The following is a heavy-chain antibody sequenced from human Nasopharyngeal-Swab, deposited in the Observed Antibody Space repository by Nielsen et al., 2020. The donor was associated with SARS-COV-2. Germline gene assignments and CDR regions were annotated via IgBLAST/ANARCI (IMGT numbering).Heavy chain of an antibody. Sequence: GESLKISCAASGFPFSRYEMNWVRQAPGKGLEWVSYSSSSGSTIYYADSVKCRFNISRDNAKNSLYLQMNSLRAEDTAVYYCARDYIVAHYYYGMDVWGQGTTVTVSS. D-gene: IGHD3-16*02. V-gene: IGHV3-48*03. CDR3: ARDYIVAHYYYGMDV. CDR1: GFPFSRYE. J-gene: IGHJ6*02. CDR2: SSSSGSTI.